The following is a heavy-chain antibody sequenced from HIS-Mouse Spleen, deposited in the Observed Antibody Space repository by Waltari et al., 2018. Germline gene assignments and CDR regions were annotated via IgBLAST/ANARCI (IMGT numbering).Heavy chain of an antibody. Sequence: EVQLVQSGGGLVKPGGYLRLSCAAAGSTSSSYSMNWVRQAPGKGLEWVSSISSSSSYIDYADSVKGRFTISRDNAKNSLYLQMNSLRAEDTAVYYCARRLLTGDAFDIWGQGTMVTVSS. V-gene: IGHV3-21*01. D-gene: IGHD7-27*01. CDR1: GSTSSSYS. CDR3: ARRLLTGDAFDI. J-gene: IGHJ3*02. CDR2: ISSSSSYI.